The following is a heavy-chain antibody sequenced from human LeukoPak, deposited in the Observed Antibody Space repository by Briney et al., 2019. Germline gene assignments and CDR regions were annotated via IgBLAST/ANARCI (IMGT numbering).Heavy chain of an antibody. V-gene: IGHV1-46*01. CDR3: AAPGASGFVGNFWSGPLDY. D-gene: IGHD3-3*01. Sequence: ASVKVSCRASGYTFTSHYMHWVRQAPGQGLEWMGIINPSAGSTSYPQKFQGRVTMTRGTSTSTVYMELSSLRSDDTAVYYCAAPGASGFVGNFWSGPLDYWGQGALVTVFS. CDR2: INPSAGST. CDR1: GYTFTSHY. J-gene: IGHJ4*02.